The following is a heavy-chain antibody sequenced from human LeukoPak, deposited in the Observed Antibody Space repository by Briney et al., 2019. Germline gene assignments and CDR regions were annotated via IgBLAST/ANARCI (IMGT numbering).Heavy chain of an antibody. J-gene: IGHJ4*02. Sequence: PGGSLRLSCAASRFTFSSYWMSWVRQAPGKGLEWVAVIWYDGSNKYYADSGKGRFTISRDNSKNTLYLQMNSLRAEDTAVYYCARGQQLFDYWGQGTLVTVSS. CDR2: IWYDGSNK. CDR1: RFTFSSYW. V-gene: IGHV3-33*08. CDR3: ARGQQLFDY. D-gene: IGHD6-13*01.